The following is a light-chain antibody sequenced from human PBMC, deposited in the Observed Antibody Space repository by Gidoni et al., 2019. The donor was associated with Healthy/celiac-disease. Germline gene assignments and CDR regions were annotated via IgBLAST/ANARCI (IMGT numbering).Light chain of an antibody. CDR3: QQYNNWLST. J-gene: IGKJ5*01. CDR1: QSVSSN. Sequence: EIVMTQSPATLSVSPGERATLSCRASQSVSSNLAWYQQKPGQAPRLLIYGASTRATGIPARFSGSGSGTEFTLTISSLQSEDFAVYYCQQYNNWLSTFXQXTRLEIK. CDR2: GAS. V-gene: IGKV3-15*01.